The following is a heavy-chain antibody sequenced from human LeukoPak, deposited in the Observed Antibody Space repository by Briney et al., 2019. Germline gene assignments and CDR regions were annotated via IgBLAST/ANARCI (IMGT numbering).Heavy chain of an antibody. V-gene: IGHV3-9*01. CDR3: AKDSYEDYVWGSYRS. CDR1: GFTFDDYA. J-gene: IGHJ5*02. D-gene: IGHD3-16*02. CDR2: ISWNSGSI. Sequence: GGSLRLSCAASGFTFDDYAMHWVRQAPGKGLEWVSGISWNSGSIGYADSVKGRFTISRDNAKNSLYLQMNSLRAEDTALYYCAKDSYEDYVWGSYRSWGQGTLVTVSS.